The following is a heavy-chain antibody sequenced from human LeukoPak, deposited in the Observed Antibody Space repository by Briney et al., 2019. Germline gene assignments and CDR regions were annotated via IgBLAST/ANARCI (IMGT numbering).Heavy chain of an antibody. CDR2: ISSSSYI. D-gene: IGHD6-19*01. Sequence: GGSLRLSCAASGFTFSSYIMTWVRQAPGKGLEWVSSISSSSYIYYADSVKGRFTISRDNAKNSLYLQMNSLRAEDTAVYYCARGGIAVAGVSFDYWGQGTLVTVSS. J-gene: IGHJ4*02. CDR3: ARGGIAVAGVSFDY. CDR1: GFTFSSYI. V-gene: IGHV3-21*01.